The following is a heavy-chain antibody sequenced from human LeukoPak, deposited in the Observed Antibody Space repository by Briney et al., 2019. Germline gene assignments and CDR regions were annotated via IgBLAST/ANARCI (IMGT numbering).Heavy chain of an antibody. CDR3: ARGGGSSAFDS. Sequence: PGGSLRLSCAASGFTFSIYAMSWVRQAPGKGLEWVSSISSSSSYIYYADSVKGRFTISRDNAKNSLYLQMNSLRAEDTAVYYCARGGGSSAFDSWGQGTMVTVSS. D-gene: IGHD6-25*01. J-gene: IGHJ3*02. CDR1: GFTFSIYA. V-gene: IGHV3-21*01. CDR2: ISSSSSYI.